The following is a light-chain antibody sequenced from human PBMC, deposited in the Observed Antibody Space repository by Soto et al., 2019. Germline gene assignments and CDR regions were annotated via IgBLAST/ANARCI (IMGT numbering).Light chain of an antibody. CDR1: QSVSSY. CDR2: DPS. Sequence: EIVLTQSPATLPLSPGERATLSCRASQSVSSYLAWYQQKPGQAPRLLIYDPSNSATGIPARFSGSGSGTDFTLTISSLEPEDFAVYYCQQRSNWPWTFGHGTKVEIK. J-gene: IGKJ1*01. CDR3: QQRSNWPWT. V-gene: IGKV3-11*01.